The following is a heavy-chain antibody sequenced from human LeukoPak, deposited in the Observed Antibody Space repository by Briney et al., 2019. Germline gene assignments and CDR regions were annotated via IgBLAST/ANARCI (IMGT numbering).Heavy chain of an antibody. Sequence: GGSLRLSCAASGFTLSSYWMHWVRQGPGKGLVWVSRINTDGRSTSYADSVKGRFTISRDNAKNTLYLQMNSLRGEDTAVYYCVRERGETGRTDYWGQGTLVTVSS. D-gene: IGHD7-27*01. V-gene: IGHV3-74*01. J-gene: IGHJ4*02. CDR2: INTDGRST. CDR1: GFTLSSYW. CDR3: VRERGETGRTDY.